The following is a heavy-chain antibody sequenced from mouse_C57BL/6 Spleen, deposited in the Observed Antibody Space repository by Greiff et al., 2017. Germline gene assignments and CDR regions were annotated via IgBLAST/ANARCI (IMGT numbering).Heavy chain of an antibody. D-gene: IGHD2-5*01. CDR3: TRERNYYSNYGYCDV. V-gene: IGHV5-9-1*02. J-gene: IGHJ1*03. Sequence: EVKLMESGEGLVKPGGSLKLSCAASGFTFSSYAMSWVRQTPEQRLEWVAYISSGGGYIYYADTVKGRFTISRDNARNTLYLQMSSLKSEDTAMYYGTRERNYYSNYGYCDVWGTGTTVTVSS. CDR2: ISSGGGYI. CDR1: GFTFSSYA.